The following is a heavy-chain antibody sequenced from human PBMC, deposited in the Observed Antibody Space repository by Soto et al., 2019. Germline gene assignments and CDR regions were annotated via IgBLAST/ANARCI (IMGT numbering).Heavy chain of an antibody. Sequence: SETLSLTCAVYGGSFSGYYWSWIRQPPGKGLEWIGEINHSGSTNYNPSLKSRVTISVDTSKNQFSLKLSSVTAADTAVYYCARGTIGLRYFDWLSLVFDPWGQGTLVTVSS. CDR3: ARGTIGLRYFDWLSLVFDP. J-gene: IGHJ5*02. CDR2: INHSGST. CDR1: GGSFSGYY. D-gene: IGHD3-9*01. V-gene: IGHV4-34*01.